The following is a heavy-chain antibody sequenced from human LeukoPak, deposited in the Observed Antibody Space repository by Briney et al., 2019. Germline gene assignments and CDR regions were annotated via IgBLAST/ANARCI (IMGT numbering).Heavy chain of an antibody. V-gene: IGHV3-30*02. CDR1: GFTFSSYG. CDR3: VKPALVGATSSAIEV. CDR2: IRFEGTNK. J-gene: IGHJ3*01. Sequence: PGGSLRLSCATSGFTFSSYGMHWVRQAPGKGLEWVTFIRFEGTNKYYAHYVKGRFSISRDNSKNILFLEMYSLRGDDTATYYCVKPALVGATSSAIEVWGQGTMVSVSS. D-gene: IGHD1-26*01.